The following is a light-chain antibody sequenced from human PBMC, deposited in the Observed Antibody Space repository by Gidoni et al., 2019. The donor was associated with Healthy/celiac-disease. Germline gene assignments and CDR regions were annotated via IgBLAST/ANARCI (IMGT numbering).Light chain of an antibody. CDR3: AAWDDSLNAWV. Sequence: QSVLTHPPSASGTPGQRVTISCSGSSSNIGSNTVTWYQQLPGTAPKLLIYSNNQRPSGVPDRFSGSKSGTSASLAISGLQSEDEADYYCAAWDDSLNAWVFGGGTKLTVL. J-gene: IGLJ3*02. CDR2: SNN. V-gene: IGLV1-44*01. CDR1: SSNIGSNT.